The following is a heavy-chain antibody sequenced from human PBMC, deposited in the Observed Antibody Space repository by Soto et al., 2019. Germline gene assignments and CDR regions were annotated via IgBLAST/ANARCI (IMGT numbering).Heavy chain of an antibody. CDR2: ISSSGGST. J-gene: IGHJ4*02. Sequence: GGSLRLCCAASGFTFSSYAMSWVRQAPGKGLEWVSAISSSGGSTYYADSVKGRFTISRDNSKNTLYLQMNSLRAEDTAVYYCAKAPNLYGSLHLDYWGQGTLVTISS. CDR1: GFTFSSYA. D-gene: IGHD1-26*01. CDR3: AKAPNLYGSLHLDY. V-gene: IGHV3-23*01.